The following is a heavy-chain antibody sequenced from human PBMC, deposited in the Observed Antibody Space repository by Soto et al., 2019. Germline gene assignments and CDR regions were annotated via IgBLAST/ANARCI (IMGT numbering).Heavy chain of an antibody. CDR1: GGTFSSYA. V-gene: IGHV1-69*13. J-gene: IGHJ6*02. CDR3: ARDWNDFWSGYQPYYYYGMDV. Sequence: SVKVSCKASGGTFSSYAIIWVRQAPGQGLEWMGGIIPIFGTANYAQKFQGRVTITADESTSTAYMELSSLRSEDTAVYYCARDWNDFWSGYQPYYYYGMDVWGQGTTVTVSS. CDR2: IIPIFGTA. D-gene: IGHD3-3*01.